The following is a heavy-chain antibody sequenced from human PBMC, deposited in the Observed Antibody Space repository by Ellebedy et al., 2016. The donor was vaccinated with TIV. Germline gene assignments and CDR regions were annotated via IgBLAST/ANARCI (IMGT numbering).Heavy chain of an antibody. J-gene: IGHJ5*02. CDR2: ISSSGYST. CDR3: AKGRGGDWFGDTLDDP. V-gene: IGHV3-23*01. Sequence: GESLKISCATSGFNFNIFAMSWVRQAPGEGLEWVSAISSSGYSTFYADSVKGRFTVSRDNSENMLYLQMNSLTAADTAVSYCAKGRGGDWFGDTLDDPWGQGTLLTVSS. CDR1: GFNFNIFA. D-gene: IGHD3-10*01.